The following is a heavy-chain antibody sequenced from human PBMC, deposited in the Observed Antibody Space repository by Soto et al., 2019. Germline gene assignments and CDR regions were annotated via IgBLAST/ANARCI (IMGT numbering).Heavy chain of an antibody. CDR1: GLTFGSRA. J-gene: IGHJ4*02. CDR2: ITDTGGDA. D-gene: IGHD3-10*01. CDR3: ARGSTGSYPGSRIFDF. V-gene: IGHV3-23*01. Sequence: GGSLRLSCVASGLTFGSRAMSWVRQAPGEGLQWVSTITDTGGDAKYADSVRGRFVISRDNSKKTLYLQMTSLTAEDSAMYYCARGSTGSYPGSRIFDFWGRGTLVTVSS.